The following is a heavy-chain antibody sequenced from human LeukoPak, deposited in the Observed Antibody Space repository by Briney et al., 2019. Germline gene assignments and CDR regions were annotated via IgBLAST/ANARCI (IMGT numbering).Heavy chain of an antibody. D-gene: IGHD1-1*01. V-gene: IGHV1-69*05. CDR3: VAQLVDAPPTFDY. J-gene: IGHJ4*02. CDR1: GGSFGNFA. CDR2: IFGTV. Sequence: SVKVSCKASGGSFGNFAISWVRQAPGQGFEWLGGIFGTVTYAPNFQGRVSFTTDESTSTAYMELSGLTSEDTAVYYFVAQLVDAPPTFDYWGQGTLVTVSS.